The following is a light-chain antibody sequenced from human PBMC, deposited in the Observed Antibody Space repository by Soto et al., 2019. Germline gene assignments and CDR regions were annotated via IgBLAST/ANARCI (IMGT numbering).Light chain of an antibody. V-gene: IGKV3-20*01. CDR2: GAS. CDR3: QQYGSSGT. CDR1: QSVSNNY. J-gene: IGKJ1*01. Sequence: EMVMTQSPGTLSLSPGERASLSCSASQSVSNNYLAWYQQKPGQAPRLPIYGASNRATGIPDRFSGSGSGTDFTLTISRLEPEDFAVYYCQQYGSSGTFGQGTKVDI.